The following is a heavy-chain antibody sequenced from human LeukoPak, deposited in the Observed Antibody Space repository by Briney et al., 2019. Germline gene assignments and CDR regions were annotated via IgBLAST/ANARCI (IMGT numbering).Heavy chain of an antibody. Sequence: SPRLSRAASGFTFPSHVMNCVRQAPVKGLQWAALISYDGSNKYYADSVKGRFTISRDNSKNTLYLQMNSLRAEDTAVYYCARPRGAAAGTFGFDPWGQGTLITVSS. CDR3: ARPRGAAAGTFGFDP. CDR2: ISYDGSNK. J-gene: IGHJ5*02. CDR1: GFTFPSHV. D-gene: IGHD6-13*01. V-gene: IGHV3-30*03.